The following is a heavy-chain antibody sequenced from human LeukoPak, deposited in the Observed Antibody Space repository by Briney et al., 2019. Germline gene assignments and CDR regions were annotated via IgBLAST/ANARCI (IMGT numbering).Heavy chain of an antibody. J-gene: IGHJ4*02. Sequence: GGSLRLSCAASGFTFSSYGMHWVRQAPGKGLEWVAVISYDGSNKYYADSVKCRFTVSIDNSKNTLYLQMNSLRAEDTAVYYCAKDPHYYGSGSYGDYFDYWGQGTLVTVSS. CDR2: ISYDGSNK. CDR3: AKDPHYYGSGSYGDYFDY. V-gene: IGHV3-30*18. D-gene: IGHD3-10*01. CDR1: GFTFSSYG.